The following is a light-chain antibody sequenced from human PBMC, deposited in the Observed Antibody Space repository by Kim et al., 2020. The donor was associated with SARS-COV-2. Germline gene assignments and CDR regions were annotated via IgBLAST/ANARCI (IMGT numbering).Light chain of an antibody. Sequence: ASVEDRVTITCRTSQNINSHLNWYHQKPGRAPKLLIYAASTLQGGVPSRFSGSGSETDFTLTISSLQPEDFATYFCQQTYISPFTFGPGTKVDIK. CDR2: AAS. CDR3: QQTYISPFT. V-gene: IGKV1-39*01. J-gene: IGKJ3*01. CDR1: QNINSH.